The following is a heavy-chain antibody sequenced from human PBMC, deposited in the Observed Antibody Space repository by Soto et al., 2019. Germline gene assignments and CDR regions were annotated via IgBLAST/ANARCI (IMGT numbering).Heavy chain of an antibody. J-gene: IGHJ5*02. CDR2: ISAYSGQT. D-gene: IGHD2-21*01. CDR3: ARDRKEFSNSYFFDT. Sequence: GASVKVSCKASGYPFDTYGINWVRQAPGQRPEWMGWISAYSGQTDYAQNFQGRVTMATDTSTNTAYMELRNLRSDDTAAYYCARDRKEFSNSYFFDTWGPGTLVTVSS. V-gene: IGHV1-18*01. CDR1: GYPFDTYG.